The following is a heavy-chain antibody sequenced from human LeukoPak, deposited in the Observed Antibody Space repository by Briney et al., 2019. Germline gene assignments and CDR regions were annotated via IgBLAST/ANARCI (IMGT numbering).Heavy chain of an antibody. V-gene: IGHV3-13*01. D-gene: IGHD6-13*01. J-gene: IGHJ5*02. Sequence: GGSLRLSCAASGFTFSTYDMHWVRQATGKGLEWVSAIGTTGDTYYPGSVKGRFTISRENAKNSLYLQMNSLRAGDTAVYYCAKAGGSSWYDAWGQGILVTVSS. CDR1: GFTFSTYD. CDR3: AKAGGSSWYDA. CDR2: IGTTGDT.